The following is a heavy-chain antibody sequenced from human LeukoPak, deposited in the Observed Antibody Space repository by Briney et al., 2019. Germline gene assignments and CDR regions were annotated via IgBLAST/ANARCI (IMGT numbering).Heavy chain of an antibody. CDR3: ASSGDYYGSGSYYRDY. J-gene: IGHJ4*02. CDR1: GGSISSYY. V-gene: IGHV4-34*01. Sequence: SETLSLTCTVSGGSISSYYWSWIRQPPGKGLEWIGEINHSGSTNYNPSLKSRVTISVDTSKNQFSLKLSSVTAADTAVYYCASSGDYYGSGSYYRDYWGQGTLVTVSS. D-gene: IGHD3-10*01. CDR2: INHSGST.